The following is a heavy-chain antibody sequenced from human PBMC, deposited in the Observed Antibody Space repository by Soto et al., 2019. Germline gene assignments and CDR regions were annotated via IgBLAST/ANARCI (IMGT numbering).Heavy chain of an antibody. V-gene: IGHV1-18*01. Sequence: ASLKVSCKASGYTFTTYAISWVRQAPGQGLEWMGWISAYSGTTNYAQKFQGRVAMSTDTSTTTAYMELRSSVTAADTAVYYCARVRGTAGKRYFDYWGQGTLVTVSS. J-gene: IGHJ4*02. D-gene: IGHD6-13*01. CDR1: GYTFTTYA. CDR2: ISAYSGTT. CDR3: ARVRGTAGKRYFDY.